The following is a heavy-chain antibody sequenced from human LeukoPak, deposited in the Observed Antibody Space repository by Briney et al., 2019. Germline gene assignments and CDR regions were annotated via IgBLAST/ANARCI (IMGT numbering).Heavy chain of an antibody. J-gene: IGHJ6*03. D-gene: IGHD6-6*01. Sequence: ASVKVSCKASGYTFTSYDINWVRQATGQGLEWMGWMNPNSGNTGYAQKFQGRVTITRNTSISTAYMELSSLRSEDTAVYYCARGRGAARRGAYYMDVWGKGTTVTVSS. CDR2: MNPNSGNT. V-gene: IGHV1-8*03. CDR3: ARGRGAARRGAYYMDV. CDR1: GYTFTSYD.